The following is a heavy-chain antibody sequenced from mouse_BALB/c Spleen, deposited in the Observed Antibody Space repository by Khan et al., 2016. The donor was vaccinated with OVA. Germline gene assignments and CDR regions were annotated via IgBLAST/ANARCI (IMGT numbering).Heavy chain of an antibody. J-gene: IGHJ3*01. CDR2: IDPFNGGT. V-gene: IGHV1S135*01. CDR1: GYSFTSYY. D-gene: IGHD1-3*01. CDR3: ASLGLNNWFAY. Sequence: VQLQQSGPELMKPGASVKISCKASGYSFTSYYMHWVKQSHGKSLEWIGYIDPFNGGTTYNQKFKGKATLTVDKSSSTAYMHLSSLTSEDSAVYYCASLGLNNWFAYWGQGTLVTVSA.